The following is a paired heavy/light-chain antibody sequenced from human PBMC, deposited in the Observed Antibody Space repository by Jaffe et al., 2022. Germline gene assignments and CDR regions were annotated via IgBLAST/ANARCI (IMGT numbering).Light chain of an antibody. CDR2: AAS. CDR1: QAITSY. CDR3: HYLNSPPFP. Sequence: DIQLTQSPSFLSASVGDRVTITCRASQAITSYVAWYQQEPGKAPKLLIYAASTLQSGVPSRFSGSGSGTEFTLTINSLQPEDFATYYCHYLNSPPFPFGPGTKVGIK. J-gene: IGKJ3*01. V-gene: IGKV1-9*01.
Heavy chain of an antibody. Sequence: EVQLVESGGGLVQRGGSLTLSCVASEFSFSKYSMNWVRQAPGKGLEWISYISGNSITINYADSVKGRFTISRDNAKNSLYLQMHSLRAEDTAVYYCARDYGDSFRFAFDMWGQGTMVTVSS. V-gene: IGHV3-48*01. CDR2: ISGNSITI. CDR3: ARDYGDSFRFAFDM. D-gene: IGHD4-17*01. J-gene: IGHJ3*02. CDR1: EFSFSKYS.